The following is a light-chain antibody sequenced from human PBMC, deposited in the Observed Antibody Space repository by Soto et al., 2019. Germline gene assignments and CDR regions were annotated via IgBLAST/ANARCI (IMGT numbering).Light chain of an antibody. V-gene: IGKV3-11*01. CDR1: QSVSSS. J-gene: IGKJ2*02. CDR3: QQRSNCPRT. Sequence: EIVLTQSPATLSLSPGERATLSCRASQSVSSSLAWYQQKPGQAPRLLIYDASNSTTGIPSRFSGSGSGTDFTLTISNLQPDDFPVYYCQQRSNCPRTYGQGTKLEIK. CDR2: DAS.